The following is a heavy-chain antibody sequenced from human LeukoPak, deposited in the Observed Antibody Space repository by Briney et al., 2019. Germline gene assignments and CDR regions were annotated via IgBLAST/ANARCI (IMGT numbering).Heavy chain of an antibody. CDR1: GFTFGDYA. J-gene: IGHJ4*02. CDR2: IRSKAYGGTT. V-gene: IGHV3-49*04. Sequence: GGSLRLSCTASGFTFGDYAMSWVRQAPGKGLEWVGFIRSKAYGGTTEYAASVKGRFTISRDDSKSIAYLQMNSLKTEDTAVYYCTRDLGSSSWSNWGGGYFDYWGQGTLVTVSS. CDR3: TRDLGSSSWSNWGGGYFDY. D-gene: IGHD6-13*01.